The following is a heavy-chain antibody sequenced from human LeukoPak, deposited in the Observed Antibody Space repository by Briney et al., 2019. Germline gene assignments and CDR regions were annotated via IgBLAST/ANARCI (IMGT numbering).Heavy chain of an antibody. J-gene: IGHJ4*02. CDR2: IYTSGST. V-gene: IGHV4-61*02. CDR1: GDSISSARYY. Sequence: SETLSLTCSVSGDSISSARYYWSWIRQPAGKGLEWIGRIYTSGSTDYNPSLKSRVTISVDTSKNQFSLKLSSVTAADTAVYYCARGPITMVRGDYFDYWGQGTPVTVSS. D-gene: IGHD3-10*01. CDR3: ARGPITMVRGDYFDY.